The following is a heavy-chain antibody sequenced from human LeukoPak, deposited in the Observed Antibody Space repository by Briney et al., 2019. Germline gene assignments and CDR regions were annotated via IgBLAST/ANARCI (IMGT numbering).Heavy chain of an antibody. Sequence: GGSLRLSCAASGFTFSSYAMSWVRQAPGKGLEWVSAISGSGGSTYYADSVKSRFTISRDNSKNTLYLQMNSLRAEDTAVYYCAHEQTKVVITNWGQGTLVTVSS. D-gene: IGHD3-22*01. CDR3: AHEQTKVVITN. V-gene: IGHV3-23*01. CDR1: GFTFSSYA. J-gene: IGHJ1*01. CDR2: ISGSGGST.